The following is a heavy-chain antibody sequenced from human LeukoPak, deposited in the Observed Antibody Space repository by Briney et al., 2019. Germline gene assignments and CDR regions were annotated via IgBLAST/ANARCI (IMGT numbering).Heavy chain of an antibody. CDR2: IRYDGSNK. D-gene: IGHD6-13*01. Sequence: GGSLRLSCAASGFTFSSYGMHWVRQAPGKGLEWVAFIRYDGSNKYYADSVKGRFTISRDNSKNTLYLQMNSLRAEDTAVYYCAKAKTEHSSRGLTGAFDIWGQGTMVTGSS. CDR1: GFTFSSYG. J-gene: IGHJ3*02. CDR3: AKAKTEHSSRGLTGAFDI. V-gene: IGHV3-30*02.